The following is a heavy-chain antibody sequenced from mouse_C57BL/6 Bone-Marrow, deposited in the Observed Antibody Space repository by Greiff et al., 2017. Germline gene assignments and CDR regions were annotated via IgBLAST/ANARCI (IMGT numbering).Heavy chain of an antibody. CDR3: ILAGYYGLSWFAY. CDR1: GFNIKDDY. V-gene: IGHV14-4*01. Sequence: EVKLQESGAELVRPGASVKLSCTASGFNIKDDYMHWVKQRPEQGLECIGWIDPENGDTEYASKFQGKATITADTSSNTAYLQLSSLTSEDTAVYYCILAGYYGLSWFAYWGQGTLVTVSA. D-gene: IGHD1-1*01. CDR2: IDPENGDT. J-gene: IGHJ3*01.